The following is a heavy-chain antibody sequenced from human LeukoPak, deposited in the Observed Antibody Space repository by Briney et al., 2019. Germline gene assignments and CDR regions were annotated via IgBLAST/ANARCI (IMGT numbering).Heavy chain of an antibody. CDR2: IRYDGSNR. D-gene: IGHD6-6*01. CDR1: GFTFSSYA. Sequence: PGGSLRLSCAASGFTFSSYAMSWVRQAPGKGLEWVAFIRYDGSNRYHADSVKGRFTISRDNSKNTLYLQMNSLRAEDTAVYYCAKVIRKAALGNYYYGMDVWGQGTTVTVSS. CDR3: AKVIRKAALGNYYYGMDV. V-gene: IGHV3-30*02. J-gene: IGHJ6*02.